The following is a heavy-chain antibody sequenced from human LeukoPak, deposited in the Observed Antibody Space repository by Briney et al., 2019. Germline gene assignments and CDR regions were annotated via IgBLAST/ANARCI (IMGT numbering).Heavy chain of an antibody. D-gene: IGHD3-22*01. CDR1: GGSFSSSSYY. V-gene: IGHV4-39*01. J-gene: IGHJ4*02. CDR2: IYYSGST. Sequence: PSETLSLTCTVSGGSFSSSSYYWGWLRQPPGMGLEWIGSIYYSGSTYYNPSLKSRVTISVDTAKNQFSLKLSSVTAADTAVYYCARLVGVEYYYDSSGYYPNSFDYWGQGTLVTVSS. CDR3: ARLVGVEYYYDSSGYYPNSFDY.